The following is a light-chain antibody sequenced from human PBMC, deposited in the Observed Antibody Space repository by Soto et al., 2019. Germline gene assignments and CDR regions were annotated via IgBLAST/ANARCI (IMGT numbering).Light chain of an antibody. CDR3: AAWDDSLNGYV. CDR2: SNN. Sequence: QSVLTQPPSVSGAPGERVTISCTGSSSDIGAGYRVRWYQQVPGTAPKLLIYSNNQQPSGVPDRFSGSKSGTSASLAISGLQSEDEADYYCAAWDDSLNGYVFGTGTKLTVL. J-gene: IGLJ1*01. V-gene: IGLV1-40*01. CDR1: SSDIGAGYR.